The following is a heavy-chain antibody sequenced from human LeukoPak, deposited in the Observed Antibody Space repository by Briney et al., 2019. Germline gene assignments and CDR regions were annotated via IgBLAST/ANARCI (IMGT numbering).Heavy chain of an antibody. CDR2: IIPVFGTA. CDR3: ARGYYYGSESYWHTKWFDP. J-gene: IGHJ5*02. V-gene: IGHV1-69*05. CDR1: GGTFNSHV. Sequence: VKVSCKASGGTFNSHVISWLRQAPGQGLEWMGGIIPVFGTASYAEKFQGRVTITTDESTTTAYMEMSSLTSEDTAVYYCARGYYYGSESYWHTKWFDPWGQGTLVTVSS. D-gene: IGHD3-10*01.